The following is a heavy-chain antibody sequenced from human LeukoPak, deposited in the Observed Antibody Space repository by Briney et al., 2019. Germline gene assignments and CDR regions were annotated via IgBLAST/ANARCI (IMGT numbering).Heavy chain of an antibody. Sequence: SVKVSCQSSGGTFSSYAIGWVRQAPGRGREWMGGIIPIFGPANYAQKLQGRVTTTAEQSTSTAYMELSSLRSDDTAVYYCARDSGGVFAYWGQGTLVTVYS. CDR1: GGTFSSYA. V-gene: IGHV1-69*13. D-gene: IGHD3-16*01. J-gene: IGHJ4*02. CDR3: ARDSGGVFAY. CDR2: IIPIFGPA.